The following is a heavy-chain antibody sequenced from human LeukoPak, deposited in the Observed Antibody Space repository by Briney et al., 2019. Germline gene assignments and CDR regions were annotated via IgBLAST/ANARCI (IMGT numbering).Heavy chain of an antibody. CDR1: GSSISNSNW. J-gene: IGHJ4*02. V-gene: IGHV4-4*02. CDR3: ARMRRGYYDSRLSRYFDY. Sequence: SGTLSLTCAVSGSSISNSNWWSWVRQPPGKGLEWIGEISHSGSTKYNPSLKSRVIISVDTSKNQFSLKLSSVTAADTAVYYCARMRRGYYDSRLSRYFDYWGQGTLVTVSS. D-gene: IGHD3-22*01. CDR2: ISHSGST.